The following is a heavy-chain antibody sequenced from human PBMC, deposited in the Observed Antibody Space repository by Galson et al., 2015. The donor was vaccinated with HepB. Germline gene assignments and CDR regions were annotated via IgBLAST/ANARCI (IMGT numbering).Heavy chain of an antibody. J-gene: IGHJ5*02. CDR3: ARGTTGDYDGWFDP. Sequence: SVTVSCKASGGAFSNYAINWVRQAPGQGLEWMGGIIPMFRTANYAQKFQGRVTITADESTSTVYMEQRSLRSEDTAVYYCARGTTGDYDGWFDPWGQGTLVTVSS. CDR2: IIPMFRTA. D-gene: IGHD3-16*01. V-gene: IGHV1-69*13. CDR1: GGAFSNYA.